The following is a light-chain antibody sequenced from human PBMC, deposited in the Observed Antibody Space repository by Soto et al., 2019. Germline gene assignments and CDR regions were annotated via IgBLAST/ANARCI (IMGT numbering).Light chain of an antibody. Sequence: QSALTQPRSVSGSPGQSVTVSCIGTSSDVGDYNSVSWYQQHPGKAPKLMIYDVSKRPSGVPDRFSGSKSGNTASLTISGLQAEDEADYFCSSYSISTAYLFGTGTKVTVL. J-gene: IGLJ1*01. CDR2: DVS. V-gene: IGLV2-11*01. CDR3: SSYSISTAYL. CDR1: SSDVGDYNS.